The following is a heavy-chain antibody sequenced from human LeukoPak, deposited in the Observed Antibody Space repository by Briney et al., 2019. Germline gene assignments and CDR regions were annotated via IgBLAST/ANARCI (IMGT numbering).Heavy chain of an antibody. Sequence: ASVKVSCEASGYTFTSYGISWVRQAPGQGLEWMGWISAYNGNTNYAQKLQGRVTMTTDTSTSTAYMELRSLRSDDTAVYYCARVGQGYSSSWLVDWGQGTLVTVSS. D-gene: IGHD6-13*01. CDR1: GYTFTSYG. CDR2: ISAYNGNT. J-gene: IGHJ4*02. CDR3: ARVGQGYSSSWLVD. V-gene: IGHV1-18*01.